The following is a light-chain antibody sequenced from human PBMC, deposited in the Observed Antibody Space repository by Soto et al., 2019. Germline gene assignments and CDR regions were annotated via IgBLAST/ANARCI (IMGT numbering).Light chain of an antibody. CDR2: DAS. V-gene: IGKV1-5*01. J-gene: IGKJ3*01. Sequence: DIQVTQSPSTLSASVGDRVTITCRASQSISSWLAWYQQKPGKAPKLLIYDASSLESGVPSRFSGSGSGTEFTLTISSLQPDDFATYYCQQYNRWPFTFGPGTKVDSK. CDR3: QQYNRWPFT. CDR1: QSISSW.